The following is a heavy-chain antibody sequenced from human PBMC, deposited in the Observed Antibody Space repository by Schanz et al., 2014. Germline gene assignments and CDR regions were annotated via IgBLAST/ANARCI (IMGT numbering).Heavy chain of an antibody. J-gene: IGHJ4*02. Sequence: VQLVESGGGVVQPGRSLRLSCAASGFTFSKYGMHWVRQAPGKGLEWLGRVRNRRNSDIIEYAASVEGRFTISRDESKNSVYLQMNSLQTDDTAVYYCFSMHYGNSVYWGQGTLVTVSS. CDR2: VRNRRNSDII. CDR1: GFTFSKYG. CDR3: FSMHYGNSVY. V-gene: IGHV3-72*01. D-gene: IGHD1-7*01.